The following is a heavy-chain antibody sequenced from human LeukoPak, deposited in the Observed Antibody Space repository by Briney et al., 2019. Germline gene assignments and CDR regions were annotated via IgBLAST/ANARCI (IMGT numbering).Heavy chain of an antibody. V-gene: IGHV5-51*01. Sequence: VESLKISCKGSGYGFNSYWIGWVRPMPGKGLDWIGIIYPRFPNTRYNPSFQGQDTISADRSIGTAYLQWSSLKASDTAMYYCARGSDRGYNYGFDYWGQGTLVTVSS. CDR3: ARGSDRGYNYGFDY. D-gene: IGHD5-18*01. CDR2: IYPRFPNT. J-gene: IGHJ4*02. CDR1: GYGFNSYW.